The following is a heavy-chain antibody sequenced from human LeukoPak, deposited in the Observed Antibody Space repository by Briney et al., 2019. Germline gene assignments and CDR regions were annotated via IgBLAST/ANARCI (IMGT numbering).Heavy chain of an antibody. D-gene: IGHD4-17*01. V-gene: IGHV5-51*01. CDR3: ARHLDYGDYGGNWYFDL. Sequence: GESLKISCKGSGCSFTSYWIGWVRQMPGKGLEWMGIIYPGDSDTRYSPSFQGQVTISADKSISTAYLQWSSLKASDTAMYYCARHLDYGDYGGNWYFDLWGRGTLVTVSS. J-gene: IGHJ2*01. CDR1: GCSFTSYW. CDR2: IYPGDSDT.